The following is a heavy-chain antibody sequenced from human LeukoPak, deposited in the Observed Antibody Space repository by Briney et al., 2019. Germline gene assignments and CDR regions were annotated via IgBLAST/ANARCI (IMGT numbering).Heavy chain of an antibody. CDR2: ISAYNGNT. D-gene: IGHD6-6*01. CDR3: ARGGEYSSSSDSYYFDY. V-gene: IGHV1-18*01. CDR1: GYTFTSYG. Sequence: ASAKVSCKASGYTFTSYGISWVRQAPGQGLEWMGWISAYNGNTNYAQKLQGRVTMTTDTSTSTAYMELRSLRSDDTAVYYCARGGEYSSSSDSYYFDYWGQGTLVTVSS. J-gene: IGHJ4*02.